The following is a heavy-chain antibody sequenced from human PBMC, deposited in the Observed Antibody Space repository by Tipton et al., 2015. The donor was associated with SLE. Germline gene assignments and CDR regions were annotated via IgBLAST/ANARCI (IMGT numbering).Heavy chain of an antibody. CDR3: AKDIGDYGGNEAFDI. CDR2: ISGDGGRT. CDR1: GFTFDDYA. D-gene: IGHD4-23*01. V-gene: IGHV3-43*02. J-gene: IGHJ3*02. Sequence: GSLRLPCAASGFTFDDYAMHWVRQAPGKGLEWVSLISGDGGRTYYADSVKGRFTISRHNSKNSLYLQMSSLRTEDTALYYCAKDIGDYGGNEAFDIWGQGTMVTVSS.